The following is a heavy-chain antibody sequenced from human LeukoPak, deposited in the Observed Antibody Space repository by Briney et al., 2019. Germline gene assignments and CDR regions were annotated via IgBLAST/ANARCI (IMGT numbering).Heavy chain of an antibody. D-gene: IGHD2-2*01. CDR1: GFTFSTYW. Sequence: PGGSLRLSCAAPGFTFSTYWMSWVRQAPGKGLEWVANIKQDGSDKFYVDSVKGRFTISRDNAKNSMYLQMNSLRAEDTAVYYCARVLPVASRDYWGQGTLVTVSS. CDR3: ARVLPVASRDY. CDR2: IKQDGSDK. J-gene: IGHJ4*02. V-gene: IGHV3-7*01.